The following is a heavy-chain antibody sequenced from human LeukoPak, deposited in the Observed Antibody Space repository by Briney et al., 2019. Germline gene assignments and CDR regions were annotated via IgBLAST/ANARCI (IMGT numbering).Heavy chain of an antibody. CDR2: TSGSGVQS. CDR1: GFTLGSYD. V-gene: IGHV3-23*01. Sequence: GGSLRLSCAASGFTLGSYDMSWVRQAPGKGRGWVAATSGSGVQSYYADSVRGRFTIARDNPQNTLYLQMDSLRAEDTALYYCAKEYSGYDFDYWGQGTLVTVSS. CDR3: AKEYSGYDFDY. D-gene: IGHD5-12*01. J-gene: IGHJ4*02.